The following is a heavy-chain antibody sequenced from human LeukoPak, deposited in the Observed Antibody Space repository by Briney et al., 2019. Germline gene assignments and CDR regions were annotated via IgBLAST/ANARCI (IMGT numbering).Heavy chain of an antibody. D-gene: IGHD2-2*02. CDR3: ARGRYCSSTSCYTSDYFDY. Sequence: GGSLRLSCAASGFTFSSYWMSWVRQAPGKGLEWVANIKQDGSEKYYVDSVKGRFTISRDNAKNSLYLQMNSLRAEDTAVYYCARGRYCSSTSCYTSDYFDYWGQGTLVTVSS. J-gene: IGHJ4*02. CDR1: GFTFSSYW. V-gene: IGHV3-7*01. CDR2: IKQDGSEK.